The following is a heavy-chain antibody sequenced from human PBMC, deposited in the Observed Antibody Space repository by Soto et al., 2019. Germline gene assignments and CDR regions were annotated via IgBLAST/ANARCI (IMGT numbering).Heavy chain of an antibody. Sequence: GGSLRLSCAASGFTFSSYSMNWVRQAPGKGLEWVSYSSSSSTIYYADSVKGRFTISRDNAKNSLYLQMNSLRAEDTAVYYCAREGDGWELLLRLWGQGTLVTVSS. CDR1: GFTFSSYS. J-gene: IGHJ4*02. V-gene: IGHV3-48*01. CDR3: AREGDGWELLLRL. CDR2: SSSSSTI. D-gene: IGHD1-26*01.